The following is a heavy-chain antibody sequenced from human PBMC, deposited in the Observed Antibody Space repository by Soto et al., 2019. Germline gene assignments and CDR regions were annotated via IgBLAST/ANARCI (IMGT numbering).Heavy chain of an antibody. CDR2: VDAEDGET. D-gene: IGHD1-26*01. CDR3: ATVGRLGATGASTYGMDV. CDR1: GYTFTDYY. J-gene: IGHJ6*02. Sequence: EVQLIQSGTEVKKPGATVKISCKVSGYTFTDYYIHWVQQAPGKGLEWMGLVDAEDGETISAEKFLGRVTITADTSTDTAYMELSSLRSEDTAVYYCATVGRLGATGASTYGMDVWGQGTTVTVSS. V-gene: IGHV1-69-2*01.